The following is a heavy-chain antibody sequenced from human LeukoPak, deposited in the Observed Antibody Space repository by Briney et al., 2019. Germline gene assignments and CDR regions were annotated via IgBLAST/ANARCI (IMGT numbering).Heavy chain of an antibody. V-gene: IGHV1-18*01. CDR1: GYTFTSYG. Sequence: ASVKVSCKASGYTFTSYGISWVRQAPGQGLEWMGWISAYNGNTNYAQKLQGRVTMTTDTSTSTAYMELRSLRSDDTAVYYCARDWNVGYDSSGYDYWGQGTLVTVSS. J-gene: IGHJ4*02. D-gene: IGHD3-22*01. CDR2: ISAYNGNT. CDR3: ARDWNVGYDSSGYDY.